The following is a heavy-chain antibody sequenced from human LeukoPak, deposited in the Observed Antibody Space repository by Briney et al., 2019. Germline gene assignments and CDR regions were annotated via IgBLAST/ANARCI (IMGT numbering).Heavy chain of an antibody. CDR3: AKAHYYDSSSFDSAFWGTRPLDY. CDR2: IRWDGTST. V-gene: IGHV3-43*01. D-gene: IGHD3-22*01. CDR1: GFTFDDYA. J-gene: IGHJ4*02. Sequence: GGSLRLSCAASGFTFDDYAMPWVRQAPGKGLEWVSLIRWDGTSTYHADSVKGRFTISRDNIKKSLYLQMNSLRTEDTALYYCAKAHYYDSSSFDSAFWGTRPLDYWGPGTLVTVSP.